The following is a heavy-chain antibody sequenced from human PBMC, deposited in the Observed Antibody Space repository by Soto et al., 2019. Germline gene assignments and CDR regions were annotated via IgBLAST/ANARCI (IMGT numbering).Heavy chain of an antibody. CDR2: ISYDGSNK. D-gene: IGHD3-3*01. CDR3: AREGRDDFWSGYYSDNAFDI. Sequence: VGSLRLSCAASGFTFSRYGMHWVRQAPGKGLEWVAVISYDGSNKYYADSVKGRFTISRDNSKNTLYLQMNSLRAEDTAVYYCAREGRDDFWSGYYSDNAFDIWGQGTMVTVSS. J-gene: IGHJ3*02. V-gene: IGHV3-30*03. CDR1: GFTFSRYG.